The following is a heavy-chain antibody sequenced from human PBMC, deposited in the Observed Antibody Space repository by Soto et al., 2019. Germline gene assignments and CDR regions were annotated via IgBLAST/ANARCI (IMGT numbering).Heavy chain of an antibody. CDR1: GGSISTYY. CDR2: IYYSGTT. J-gene: IGHJ5*02. D-gene: IGHD1-26*01. V-gene: IGHV4-59*01. CDR3: ARGKYSGSYYDWFDP. Sequence: SETLSLTCTVSGGSISTYYWSWIRQPPGEGLEWIGYIYYSGTTNYNPSLKSRVTISVDTSKNQFSLKLSSVTAADTAVYYCARGKYSGSYYDWFDPWGQGTLVTVSS.